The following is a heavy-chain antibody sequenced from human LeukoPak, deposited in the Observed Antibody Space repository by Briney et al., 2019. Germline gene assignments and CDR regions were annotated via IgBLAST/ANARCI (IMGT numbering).Heavy chain of an antibody. CDR3: ARGGTSTPPAVDY. D-gene: IGHD1-1*01. J-gene: IGHJ4*02. CDR2: ISYDGSNK. V-gene: IGHV3-30-3*01. Sequence: PGRSLRLSCAASGFTFSSYAMHWVRQAPGKGLEWVAVISYDGSNKYYADSVKGRFTISRDNSKNTLYLQMNSLRAEDTAVYYCARGGTSTPPAVDYWGQGSLVTVSS. CDR1: GFTFSSYA.